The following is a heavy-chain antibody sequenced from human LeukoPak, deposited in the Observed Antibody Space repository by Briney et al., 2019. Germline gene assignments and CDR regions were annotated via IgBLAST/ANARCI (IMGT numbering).Heavy chain of an antibody. Sequence: GGSLRLSCEASGFSFNRYAMHWVRQAPGRGLEWVALIWYDESKKYYADSVKGRFTVSRDNSKNTLYLQMDSLRGEDTAVYYCARSQGRFFGSGRYAGFNCWGQGTRVTDPS. J-gene: IGHJ4*02. CDR2: IWYDESKK. CDR1: GFSFNRYA. V-gene: IGHV3-33*01. D-gene: IGHD3-10*01. CDR3: ARSQGRFFGSGRYAGFNC.